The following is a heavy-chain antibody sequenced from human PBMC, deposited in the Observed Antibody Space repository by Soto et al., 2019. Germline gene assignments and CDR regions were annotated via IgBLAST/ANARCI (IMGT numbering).Heavy chain of an antibody. J-gene: IGHJ4*02. CDR1: GFTFSNAW. D-gene: IGHD2-21*02. Sequence: EVQLVESGGGLVKPGGSLRLSCAASGFTFSNAWMNWVRQAPGKGLEWVGRIKSKTDGGTTDYAAPVKGRFTISRDDSKNTLYLQMNSLKTEDTAVYYCTTADAYCGGDCHSAVDYRGQGTLVTVSS. CDR3: TTADAYCGGDCHSAVDY. V-gene: IGHV3-15*07. CDR2: IKSKTDGGTT.